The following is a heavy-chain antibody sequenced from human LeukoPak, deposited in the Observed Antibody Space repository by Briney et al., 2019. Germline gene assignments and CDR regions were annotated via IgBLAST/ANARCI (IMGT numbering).Heavy chain of an antibody. J-gene: IGHJ4*02. Sequence: GESLKISCKGSGYSFTSYWISWVRQMPGKGLEWMGRIDPSDSYTNYGPSFQGHVTISADKSISTAYLQWSSLKASDTAMYYCASSFGGVIVPFDYWGQGTLVTVSS. V-gene: IGHV5-10-1*01. CDR2: IDPSDSYT. CDR1: GYSFTSYW. D-gene: IGHD3-16*02. CDR3: ASSFGGVIVPFDY.